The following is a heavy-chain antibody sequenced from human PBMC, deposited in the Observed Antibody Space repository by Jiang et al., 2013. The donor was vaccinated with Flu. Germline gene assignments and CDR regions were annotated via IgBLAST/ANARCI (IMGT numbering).Heavy chain of an antibody. J-gene: IGHJ3*02. CDR2: IYPSDSNT. CDR1: GYSFPIYW. Sequence: KGSGYSFPIYWIGWVRQMPGKGLEWMGSIYPSDSNTRYSPSFQGQVTMSVDKSVFTAYLQWSSLKASDTAMYYCARRSSGWSGKDSFDIWGQGTMVTVSS. D-gene: IGHD6-19*01. CDR3: ARRSSGWSGKDSFDI. V-gene: IGHV5-51*01.